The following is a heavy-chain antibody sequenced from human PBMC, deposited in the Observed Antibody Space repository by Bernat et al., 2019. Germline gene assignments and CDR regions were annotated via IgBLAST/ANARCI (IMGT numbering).Heavy chain of an antibody. CDR1: GFTFSSYA. CDR3: ARLLYYYYYYMDV. CDR2: ISYDGSNK. Sequence: QVQLVESGGGVVQPGRSLRLSCAASGFTFSSYAMHWVRQAPGKGLEWVAVISYDGSNKYYADSVKGRFTISRDNAKNSLYLQMNSLRDEDTAVYYCARLLYYYYYYMDVWGKGTTVTVSS. D-gene: IGHD2-15*01. V-gene: IGHV3-30-3*01. J-gene: IGHJ6*03.